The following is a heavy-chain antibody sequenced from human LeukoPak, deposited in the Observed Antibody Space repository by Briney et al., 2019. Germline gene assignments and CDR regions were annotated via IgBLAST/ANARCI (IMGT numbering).Heavy chain of an antibody. CDR2: ISSSSSYI. D-gene: IGHD1-26*01. CDR3: ARQGDWELHGYAFDI. V-gene: IGHV3-21*01. J-gene: IGHJ3*02. Sequence: GGSLRLSCAASGFTFSSYSMNWVRQAPGKGLEWVSSISSSSSYIYYADSVKGRFTISRDNAKNSLYLQMNSLRAEDTAVYYCARQGDWELHGYAFDIWGQGTMVTVSS. CDR1: GFTFSSYS.